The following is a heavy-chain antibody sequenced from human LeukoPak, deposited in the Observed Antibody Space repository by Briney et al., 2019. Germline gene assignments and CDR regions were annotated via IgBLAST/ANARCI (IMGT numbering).Heavy chain of an antibody. CDR2: ISWNSGSI. Sequence: GGSLRLSCAASGFTVSSNYMSWVRQAPGKGLEWVSGISWNSGSIGYADSVKGRFTISRDNAKNSLHLQMNSLRAEDMALYYCAKAGIAAAGTNWYFDLWGRGTLVTVSS. J-gene: IGHJ2*01. D-gene: IGHD6-13*01. CDR3: AKAGIAAAGTNWYFDL. V-gene: IGHV3-9*03. CDR1: GFTVSSNY.